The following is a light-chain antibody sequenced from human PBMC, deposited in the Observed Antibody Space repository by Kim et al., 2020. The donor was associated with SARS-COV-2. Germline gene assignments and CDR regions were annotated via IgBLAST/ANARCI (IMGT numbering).Light chain of an antibody. Sequence: QSALTQPRPVSGSPGQSVTISCTGTSSDVGGYNYVSWYQQHPGKAPKLMIYDVSKRPSGVPDRFSGSKSGNTASLTISGLQAEDEADYYCCSSVGSYTSYVFGTGTKVTVL. CDR3: CSSVGSYTSYV. J-gene: IGLJ1*01. V-gene: IGLV2-11*01. CDR1: SSDVGGYNY. CDR2: DVS.